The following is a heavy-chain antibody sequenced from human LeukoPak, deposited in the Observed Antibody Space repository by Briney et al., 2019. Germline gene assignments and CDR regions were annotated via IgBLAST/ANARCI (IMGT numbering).Heavy chain of an antibody. D-gene: IGHD3-22*01. Sequence: GGSLRLSCAASGFIFSSYNMNWVRQAPGKGLEWVSSISSSSSYIYYPDSVKGRFTISRDNAKNSLYLQMNSLRAEDTAVYYCARSADSSGYFREITLYYFDYWGQGTLVTVSS. CDR3: ARSADSSGYFREITLYYFDY. J-gene: IGHJ4*02. CDR2: ISSSSSYI. CDR1: GFIFSSYN. V-gene: IGHV3-21*04.